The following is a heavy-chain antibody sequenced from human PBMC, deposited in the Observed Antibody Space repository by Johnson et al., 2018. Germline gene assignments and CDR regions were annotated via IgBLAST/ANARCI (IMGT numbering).Heavy chain of an antibody. V-gene: IGHV3-33*01. J-gene: IGHJ1*01. CDR1: GFTFSNFG. CDR2: IWSDGSNK. Sequence: QVQLLESGGGVVQPGKSLRLSCAASGFTFSNFGMHWVRQVPGKGLEWVATIWSDGSNKYYADSVRGQFTISSDNSKNTLYLQMNSLRAEDTTVYYCARDHEKRALRHAAEYFQHWGQGTLVIVSS. CDR3: ARDHEKRALRHAAEYFQH.